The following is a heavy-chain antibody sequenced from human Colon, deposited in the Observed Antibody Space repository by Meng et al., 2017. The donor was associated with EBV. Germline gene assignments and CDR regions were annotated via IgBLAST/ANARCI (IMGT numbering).Heavy chain of an antibody. D-gene: IGHD2-21*02. CDR1: GGSLSSRNW. J-gene: IGHJ4*02. Sequence: VPLKESGPGLVKPSGTLSLTCAVSGGSLSSRNWWSWVRQPPGKGLEWIGEIYHSGSTNYNPSLKSRVTISVDESKNQFSLRLSSVTAADTAVYYCARVGAYCGGDCYHPRWGQGTLVTVSS. CDR2: IYHSGST. V-gene: IGHV4-4*02. CDR3: ARVGAYCGGDCYHPR.